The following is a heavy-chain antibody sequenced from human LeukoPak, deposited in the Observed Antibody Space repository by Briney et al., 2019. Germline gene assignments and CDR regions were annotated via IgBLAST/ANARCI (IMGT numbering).Heavy chain of an antibody. CDR2: IYYSGST. CDR1: GGSISNYY. D-gene: IGHD5-24*01. Sequence: PSETLSLTCTVSGGSISNYYWSWIRQPPGKGLEWIGYIYYSGSTNYNPSLKSRVTIPVDTSKNQFSLKLSSVTAADTAVYYCARHTAEKYNWFDRWGQGTLVTVSS. V-gene: IGHV4-59*08. J-gene: IGHJ5*02. CDR3: ARHTAEKYNWFDR.